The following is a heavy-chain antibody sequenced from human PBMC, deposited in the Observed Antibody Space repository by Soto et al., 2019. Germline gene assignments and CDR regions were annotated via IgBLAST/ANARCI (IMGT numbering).Heavy chain of an antibody. Sequence: SETLSLTCTVSGGSISSGGYHWSWIRQHPGKGLEWIGYIYYSGSTYYNPSLKSRVTISVDTSKNQFSLKLSSVTAADTAVYYCARVKGWRGDYGYYYGMDVWGQGTTVTVSS. CDR3: ARVKGWRGDYGYYYGMDV. CDR2: IYYSGST. V-gene: IGHV4-31*03. J-gene: IGHJ6*02. CDR1: GGSISSGGYH. D-gene: IGHD4-17*01.